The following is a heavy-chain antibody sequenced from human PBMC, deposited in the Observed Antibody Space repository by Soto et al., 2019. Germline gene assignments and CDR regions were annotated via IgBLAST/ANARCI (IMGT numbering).Heavy chain of an antibody. D-gene: IGHD1-26*01. V-gene: IGHV3-30*03. Sequence: GGSLRLSCAASGFIFSAYGMHWVRQAPGRGLEWVSLTSFDGHSKYYADSVKGRFTISRDNSRDTLYLQMSDLRVEDTAVYYCASAFPVGAPYYFDYWGRGTLVTVSS. CDR3: ASAFPVGAPYYFDY. CDR2: TSFDGHSK. CDR1: GFIFSAYG. J-gene: IGHJ4*02.